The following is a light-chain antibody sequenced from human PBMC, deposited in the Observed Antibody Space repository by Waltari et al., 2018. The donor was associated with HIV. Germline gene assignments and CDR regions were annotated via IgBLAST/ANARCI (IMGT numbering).Light chain of an antibody. CDR3: SSFANRDGFYVL. J-gene: IGLJ2*01. V-gene: IGLV2-8*01. CDR2: EVT. CDR1: NSDIGTYDY. Sequence: QSALTQPPYASGSPGQSVTLSCTGTNSDIGTYDYVSWYQQHPGQAPKLVISEVTKRPSGFSDRFSGSKSGNTAFLTVSGLQAEDEADYYCSSFANRDGFYVLFGGGTRLTVL.